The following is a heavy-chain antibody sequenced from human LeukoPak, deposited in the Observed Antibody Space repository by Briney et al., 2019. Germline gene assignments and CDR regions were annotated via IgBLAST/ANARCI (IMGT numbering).Heavy chain of an antibody. V-gene: IGHV3-30-3*01. CDR1: GFTFSSYA. D-gene: IGHD3-22*01. CDR3: ARDQFYDSSGSADYFDY. CDR2: ISYDGSNK. Sequence: PGGSLRLSCAASGFTFSSYAMHWVRQAPGKGLEWVAVISYDGSNKYYADSVKGRFTISRDNFKNTLYLQMNSLRAEDTAVYYCARDQFYDSSGSADYFDYWGQGTLVTVSS. J-gene: IGHJ4*02.